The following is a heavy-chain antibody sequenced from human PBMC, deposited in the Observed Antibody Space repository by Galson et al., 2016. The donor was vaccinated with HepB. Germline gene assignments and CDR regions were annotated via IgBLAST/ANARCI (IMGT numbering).Heavy chain of an antibody. J-gene: IGHJ2*01. V-gene: IGHV3-30*18. CDR2: MSHDGSHI. CDR3: AKEATATTGAKTKRVWYFDL. CDR1: GFTFSTYA. D-gene: IGHD1-7*01. Sequence: SLRLSCAASGFTFSTYAMSWVRQAPGKGLEWVAVMSHDGSHIFYVDSVKGRFPISRDNSKNTLYLQMNSLRDEDTAVYYCAKEATATTGAKTKRVWYFDLWGRGTLVTVSS.